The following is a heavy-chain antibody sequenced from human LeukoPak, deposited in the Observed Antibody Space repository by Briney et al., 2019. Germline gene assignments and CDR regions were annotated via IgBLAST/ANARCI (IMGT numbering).Heavy chain of an antibody. J-gene: IGHJ4*02. D-gene: IGHD2-2*02. CDR1: GGSITTYY. V-gene: IGHV4-59*01. CDR3: ARLYTTTFYFDY. CDR2: IYHSGST. Sequence: SETLSLTCTVSGGSITTYYWSWIRRPPGKGLEWIGYIYHSGSTNYNPSLKSRVTISVDTSKNQFSLKLTSVTAADTAVYYCARLYTTTFYFDYWGQGTLVTVSS.